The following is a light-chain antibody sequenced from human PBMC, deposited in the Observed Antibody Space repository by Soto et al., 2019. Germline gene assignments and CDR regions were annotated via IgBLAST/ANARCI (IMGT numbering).Light chain of an antibody. CDR1: QNVNNHY. Sequence: ENALTQSPGTLSLSPGERATLSCRASQNVNNHYLAWYQHKPGQAPRLLIYGASRRAAAIPDRFSASGSGTDFTLSISRLEPEDFAVYHCQQFGSLPYTFGQGTKLEI. J-gene: IGKJ2*01. V-gene: IGKV3-20*01. CDR3: QQFGSLPYT. CDR2: GAS.